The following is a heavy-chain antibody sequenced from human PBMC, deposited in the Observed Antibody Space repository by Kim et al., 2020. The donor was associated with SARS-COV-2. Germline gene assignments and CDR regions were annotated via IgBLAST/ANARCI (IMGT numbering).Heavy chain of an antibody. V-gene: IGHV3-23*01. Sequence: GGSLRLSCAASGFTFSSYAMSWVRQAPGKGLEWVSAISGSGGSTYYADSVKGRFTISRDNSKNTLYLQMNSLRAEDTAVYYCARDPAMVRGVIYYYYGMDVWGQGTTVTVSS. D-gene: IGHD3-10*01. CDR3: ARDPAMVRGVIYYYYGMDV. CDR1: GFTFSSYA. CDR2: ISGSGGST. J-gene: IGHJ6*02.